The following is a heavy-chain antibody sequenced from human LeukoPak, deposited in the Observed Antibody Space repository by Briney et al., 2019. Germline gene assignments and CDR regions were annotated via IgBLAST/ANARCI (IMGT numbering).Heavy chain of an antibody. CDR2: ISAYNGNT. CDR1: GYTFTSYV. CDR3: ARVSLPAATMSRDYYYFYLDV. V-gene: IGHV1-18*01. D-gene: IGHD2-2*01. Sequence: ASVTVSCMASGYTFTSYVISWVRPPAGRGVAGVGWISAYNGNTNYPQKLQGRVTMTSDKSTSTAYMELRSLRSDETAVYYCARVSLPAATMSRDYYYFYLDVWGKGTTVTVSS. J-gene: IGHJ6*03.